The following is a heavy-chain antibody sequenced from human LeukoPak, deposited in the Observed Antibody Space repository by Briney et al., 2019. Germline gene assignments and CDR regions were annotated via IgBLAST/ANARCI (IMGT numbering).Heavy chain of an antibody. CDR1: GFTFSIYS. J-gene: IGHJ4*02. CDR2: ISGSGSLI. Sequence: GGSLRLSCAASGFTFSIYSMFWVRQAPGKGLGWVSSISGSGSLIYYADSVKGRFTISRDNTKNSLYLQMNSLRAEDTAVYYCARDYSSSWDTFDFWGQGTLVTVSS. D-gene: IGHD6-13*01. CDR3: ARDYSSSWDTFDF. V-gene: IGHV3-21*01.